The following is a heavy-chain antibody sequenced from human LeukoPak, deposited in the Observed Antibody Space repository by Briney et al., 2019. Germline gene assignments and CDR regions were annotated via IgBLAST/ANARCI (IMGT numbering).Heavy chain of an antibody. CDR2: ISGSGDSK. CDR1: GFTFSNYA. Sequence: GGSLGVSCAASGFTFSNYAMSWVRQAPGKGLEWISGISGSGDSKYYADSVKGRFTISRDNSKNTLYLQMDSLRVEDTAIYYCANGTLWGQGTLVTVSS. J-gene: IGHJ4*02. V-gene: IGHV3-23*01. CDR3: ANGTL.